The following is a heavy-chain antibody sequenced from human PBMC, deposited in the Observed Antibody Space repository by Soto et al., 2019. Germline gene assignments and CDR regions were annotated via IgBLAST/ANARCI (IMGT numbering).Heavy chain of an antibody. CDR2: ISGSGGST. CDR1: GFTFSSYA. D-gene: IGHD2-21*02. J-gene: IGHJ4*02. Sequence: VQLLESGGGLVQPGGSLRLSCAASGFTFSSYAMSWVRQAPGKGLEWVSAISGSGGSTYYANSVKGRFTISSDNSKNSLYLQMNSLRAEDTAVYYCASFPRQEPLQNPRDYWGQGTLVTVSS. CDR3: ASFPRQEPLQNPRDY. V-gene: IGHV3-23*01.